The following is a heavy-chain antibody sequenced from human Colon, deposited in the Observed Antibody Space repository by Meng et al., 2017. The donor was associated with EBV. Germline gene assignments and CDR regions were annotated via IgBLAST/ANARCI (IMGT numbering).Heavy chain of an antibody. CDR2: IYYIGGT. V-gene: IGHV4-61*01. D-gene: IGHD3-10*01. CDR3: ARVSGRSFDP. CDR1: GDSVATGRYY. J-gene: IGHJ5*02. Sequence: QVQRQESGPGLVKPSETLSLPCTVSGDSVATGRYYWSWIRQPPGKGLEWIAYIYYIGGTNYNPSLKSRLTISLDTSKNQFSLSLRSVTAADTAVYYCARVSGRSFDPWGQGTLVTVSS.